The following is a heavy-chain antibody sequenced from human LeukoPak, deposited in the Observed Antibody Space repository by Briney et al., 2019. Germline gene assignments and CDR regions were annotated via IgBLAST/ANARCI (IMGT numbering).Heavy chain of an antibody. Sequence: PGGSLRLSCVVSGFTLSSYEMNWVRQAHERGLEWVSYIRSSVSIIIYTDCVKGRLTISIDNAKNSLYLQMNRLRAKHTSVYYCARVNDYGGNDDAFDIWGQGTMVTVSS. D-gene: IGHD4-23*01. J-gene: IGHJ3*02. V-gene: IGHV3-48*03. CDR2: IRSSVSII. CDR3: ARVNDYGGNDDAFDI. CDR1: GFTLSSYE.